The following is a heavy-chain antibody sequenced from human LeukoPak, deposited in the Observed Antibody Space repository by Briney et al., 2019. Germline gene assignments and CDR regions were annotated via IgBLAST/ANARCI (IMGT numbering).Heavy chain of an antibody. V-gene: IGHV3-7*01. CDR2: IKQDGGEK. CDR1: GFRFSDYW. D-gene: IGHD3/OR15-3a*01. J-gene: IGHJ4*02. CDR3: VADRRTVTQKY. Sequence: PGGSLRLSCGASGFRFSDYWMSWVRQAPGKALEWVTNIKQDGGEKNYVDSVKGRFIISRDNAKNSLYLQMNSLRAEDTAMYFCVADRRTVTQKYWGQGTLVTVSS.